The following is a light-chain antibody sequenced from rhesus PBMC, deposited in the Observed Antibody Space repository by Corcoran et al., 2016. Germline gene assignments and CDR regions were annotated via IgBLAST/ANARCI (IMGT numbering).Light chain of an antibody. CDR2: EVS. J-gene: IGLJ1*01. Sequence: QAALTQSPSVSGSPGQSVTISCTGTSSDIGGYNRVSWYQQHPGKAPKLMIYEVSKRPSGVSDRFFGSTSGNTASLTISGLQAEDEADYYCSSYASSSAFIFGAGTRLTVL. CDR3: SSYASSSAFI. CDR1: SSDIGGYNR. V-gene: IGLV2-13*02.